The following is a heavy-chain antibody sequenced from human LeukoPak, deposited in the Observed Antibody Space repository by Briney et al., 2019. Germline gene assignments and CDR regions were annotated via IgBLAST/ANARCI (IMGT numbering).Heavy chain of an antibody. CDR3: ARPIDDFWTCNY. V-gene: IGHV1-2*02. Sequence: ASVKVSCKASGGTFSSYGISWVRQAPGQGLEWMGWINPNSGGTNYAQKFQGRVTMTRDTSISTAYMELSRLRSDDTAVYYCARPIDDFWTCNYWGQGTLVTVSS. D-gene: IGHD3-3*01. CDR1: GGTFSSYG. CDR2: INPNSGGT. J-gene: IGHJ4*02.